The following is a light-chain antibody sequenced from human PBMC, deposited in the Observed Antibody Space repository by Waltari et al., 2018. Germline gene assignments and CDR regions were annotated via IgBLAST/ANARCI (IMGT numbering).Light chain of an antibody. CDR2: DAS. CDR1: QSVGTY. J-gene: IGKJ4*01. Sequence: EVVLTQSPATLSLFPGERAILSCRASQSVGTYLAWYQQKPGQAPRLLISDASYRASGIPARFSGSGSGTDFTLTIRSLEPADFAIYYCHQRTDWPPLPFGGGTKVEIK. V-gene: IGKV3-11*01. CDR3: HQRTDWPPLP.